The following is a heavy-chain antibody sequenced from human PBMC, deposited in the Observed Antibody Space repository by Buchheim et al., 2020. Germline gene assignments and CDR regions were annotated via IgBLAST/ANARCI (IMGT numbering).Heavy chain of an antibody. J-gene: IGHJ6*02. D-gene: IGHD2-2*01. CDR1: GFTFNNYA. CDR2: IIGSGSRT. V-gene: IGHV3-23*01. CDR3: AKGGYCSSSDCYRAYYYYNMDA. Sequence: EVQLLESGGSLVQPGGSLRLSCAASGFTFNNYAMNWVRQVPGKGLEWVSGIIGSGSRTYYADSVKGRLTISRDNSKGTLYLQMNSLRAEDTAVYYCAKGGYCSSSDCYRAYYYYNMDAWGQGTT.